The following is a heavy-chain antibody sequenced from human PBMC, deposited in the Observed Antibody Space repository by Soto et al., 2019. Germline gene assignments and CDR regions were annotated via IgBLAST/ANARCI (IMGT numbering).Heavy chain of an antibody. V-gene: IGHV3-23*01. D-gene: IGHD3-16*02. CDR2: IRGSGGTT. CDR3: VKDLGDYIWGSYRPGSFDY. Sequence: EVHLLESGGGLVQPGGSLRLSCAASGFTFSSYAMSWVRQTPGEGLEWVSCIRGSGGTTFYADSVKGRFIISRDNSENTLYLQMNSLRPEDTAVYYCVKDLGDYIWGSYRPGSFDYWGQGTLVTVSS. J-gene: IGHJ4*02. CDR1: GFTFSSYA.